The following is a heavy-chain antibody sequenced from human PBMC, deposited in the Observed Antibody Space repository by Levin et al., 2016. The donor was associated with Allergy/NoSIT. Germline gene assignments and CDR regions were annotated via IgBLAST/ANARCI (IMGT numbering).Heavy chain of an antibody. CDR1: GYSFTSYW. J-gene: IGHJ4*02. CDR3: ARHTSSFSWSYYPDY. V-gene: IGHV5-10-1*01. CDR2: IDPSDSYT. Sequence: KVSCKGSGYSFTSYWISWVRQMPGKGLEWMGRIDPSDSYTNYSPSFQGHVTISADKSISTAYLQWSSLKASDTAMYYCARHTSSFSWSYYPDYWGQRTLVTVSS. D-gene: IGHD1-26*01.